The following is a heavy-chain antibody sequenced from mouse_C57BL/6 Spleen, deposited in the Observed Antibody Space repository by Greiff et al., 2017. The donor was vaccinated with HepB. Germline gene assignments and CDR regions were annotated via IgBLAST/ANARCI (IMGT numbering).Heavy chain of an antibody. J-gene: IGHJ3*01. Sequence: QVQLQQSGAELVKPGASVKVSCKASGYTFTSYWMHWVKQRPGQGLEWIGRIHPSDSDTNYNQKFKGKATLTVDKSSSTAYMQLSSLTSEDSAVYYCAIDDGYPPFAYWGQGTLVTVSA. CDR3: AIDDGYPPFAY. CDR2: IHPSDSDT. V-gene: IGHV1-74*01. CDR1: GYTFTSYW. D-gene: IGHD2-3*01.